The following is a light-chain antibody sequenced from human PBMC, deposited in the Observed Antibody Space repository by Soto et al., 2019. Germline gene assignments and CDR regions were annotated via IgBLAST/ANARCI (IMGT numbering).Light chain of an antibody. CDR3: CSIAESYKPVV. Sequence: QSALTQPRSVSGSPGQSVTISCTGTSSDVGGYTYVSWYQQHPGKAPKFMIYDVSKRPSGVPDRFSGSKSGNTASLTISGLPAGDGADFYCCSIAESYKPVVFGGGTKLTVL. CDR1: SSDVGGYTY. J-gene: IGLJ2*01. CDR2: DVS. V-gene: IGLV2-11*01.